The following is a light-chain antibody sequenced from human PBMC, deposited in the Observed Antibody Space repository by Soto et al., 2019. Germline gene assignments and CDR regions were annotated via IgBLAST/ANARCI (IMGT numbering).Light chain of an antibody. V-gene: IGKV3-15*01. CDR1: QSVSSN. Sequence: EIVMTQSPATLSVSPGERATVSCRASQSVSSNLAWYQQKPGQAPRLLIYGASTRDTGIPARFSVSGSGTGSTLTIRSLQSEDFAVYYCQQYNNWPPTFGQGTKLEIK. J-gene: IGKJ2*01. CDR2: GAS. CDR3: QQYNNWPPT.